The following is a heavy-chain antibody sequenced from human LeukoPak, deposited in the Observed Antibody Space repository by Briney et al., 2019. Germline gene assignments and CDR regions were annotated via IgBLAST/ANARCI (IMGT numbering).Heavy chain of an antibody. CDR1: GFTFSSYG. Sequence: GGSLRLSCAASGFTFSSYGMHWVRQAPGKGLEWVAVISYDGSNKYYADSVKGRFTISRENAKNSLYLQMNSLRAGDTAVYYCARGSRVDVVGAAFDIWGQGTMVTVSS. CDR2: ISYDGSNK. J-gene: IGHJ3*02. D-gene: IGHD2-21*01. V-gene: IGHV3-30*03. CDR3: ARGSRVDVVGAAFDI.